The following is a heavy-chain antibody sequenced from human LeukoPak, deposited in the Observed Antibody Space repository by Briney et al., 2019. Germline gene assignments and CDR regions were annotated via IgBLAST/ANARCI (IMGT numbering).Heavy chain of an antibody. CDR1: GYTFTRYY. V-gene: IGHV1-2*02. D-gene: IGHD3-22*01. CDR3: ASDRSKYYYDSSGYPNAFDY. J-gene: IGHJ4*02. CDR2: INPNSGGT. Sequence: ASVKVSYKASGYTFTRYYMHWVRQAPGQGLEWMGWINPNSGGTNYAQKFQGRVTMTRDTSISTAYMELSRLRSDDTAVYYCASDRSKYYYDSSGYPNAFDYWGQGTLVTVSS.